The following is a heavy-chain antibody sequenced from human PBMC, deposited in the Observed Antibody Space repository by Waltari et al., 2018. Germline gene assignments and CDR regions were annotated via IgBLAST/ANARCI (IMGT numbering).Heavy chain of an antibody. V-gene: IGHV3-21*01. CDR3: ARDHEYGGKADY. D-gene: IGHD4-17*01. CDR2: ISYSSSYI. J-gene: IGHJ4*02. CDR1: GFTFSSYN. Sequence: EVQLVESGGGVVKPGGSLRLSCAASGFTFSSYNMNWVRQAPGKGLEWVSIISYSSSYIYYADSLKGRFTVSRDNAKNSLYLQMNSLRAEDTAVYYCARDHEYGGKADYWGQGTLVTVSS.